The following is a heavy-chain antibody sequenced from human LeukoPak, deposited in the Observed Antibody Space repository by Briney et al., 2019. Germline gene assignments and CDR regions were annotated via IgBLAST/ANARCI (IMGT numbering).Heavy chain of an antibody. CDR3: AREDAEQMDNSFDI. V-gene: IGHV4-59*12. Sequence: SETLSLTCTVSGGSISSYYWSWIRQPPGKGLEWIGYIYYSGSTNYNPSLKSRVTISIDTSKNQFSLKLRSVTAADTAVYYCAREDAEQMDNSFDIWGQGTMVTVSS. CDR1: GGSISSYY. D-gene: IGHD5-24*01. CDR2: IYYSGST. J-gene: IGHJ3*02.